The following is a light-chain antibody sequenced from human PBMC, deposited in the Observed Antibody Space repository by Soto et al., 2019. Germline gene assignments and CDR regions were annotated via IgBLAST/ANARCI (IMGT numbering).Light chain of an antibody. V-gene: IGLV2-14*01. Sequence: QSALTQPASVSGSPGQSITFSCTGTSSDVGTYNYVSWYQHRPGKAPKLIIYDVSYRPSGVSNRFSGSKSANTASLTISGLQAEDEADYYCSSYTTSNTQVFGGGTKLTVL. CDR3: SSYTTSNTQV. CDR1: SSDVGTYNY. CDR2: DVS. J-gene: IGLJ2*01.